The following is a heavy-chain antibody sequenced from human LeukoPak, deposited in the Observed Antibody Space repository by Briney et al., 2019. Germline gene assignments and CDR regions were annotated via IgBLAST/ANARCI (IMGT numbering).Heavy chain of an antibody. Sequence: ASVKVSCKASGYTFTSYGITWVRQAPGQGLEWMGWISAYNGNTNYAQKLQGRVTMTTDTSTSTAYMELRSLRSDDTAVYYCARDRYCSGSSCYGSEWYFDLWGRGTLVTVSS. J-gene: IGHJ2*01. CDR2: ISAYNGNT. CDR1: GYTFTSYG. CDR3: ARDRYCSGSSCYGSEWYFDL. D-gene: IGHD2-15*01. V-gene: IGHV1-18*01.